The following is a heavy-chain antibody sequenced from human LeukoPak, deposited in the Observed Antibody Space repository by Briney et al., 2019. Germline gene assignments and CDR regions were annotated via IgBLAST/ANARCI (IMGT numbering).Heavy chain of an antibody. Sequence: GGSLRLSCAASGFTFSSYWMHWVRQAPGKGLVWVSRINTDGSSTSYADSVKGRFTISRDNAKNTLYLQMNSLRAEDTAVYYCAGWGYDFSDYYYYYYMDVWGKGTTVTVSS. CDR3: AGWGYDFSDYYYYYYMDV. D-gene: IGHD5-12*01. J-gene: IGHJ6*03. CDR1: GFTFSSYW. CDR2: INTDGSST. V-gene: IGHV3-74*01.